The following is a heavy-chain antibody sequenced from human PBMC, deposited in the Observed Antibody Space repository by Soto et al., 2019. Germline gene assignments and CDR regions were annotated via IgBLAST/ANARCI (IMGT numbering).Heavy chain of an antibody. CDR2: IYPGDSDT. CDR3: ARRWVATAALDYFDY. J-gene: IGHJ4*02. CDR1: GYSFTSYW. Sequence: GESLKISCKGSGYSFTSYWIGWVRQMPGKGLEWMGIIYPGDSDTRYSPSFQGQVTISADKSISTAYLQWSSLKASDTAMYYCARRWVATAALDYFDYWGQGSLVTASS. D-gene: IGHD2-2*01. V-gene: IGHV5-51*01.